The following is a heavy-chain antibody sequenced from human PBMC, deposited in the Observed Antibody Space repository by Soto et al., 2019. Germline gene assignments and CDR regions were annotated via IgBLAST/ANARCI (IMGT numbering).Heavy chain of an antibody. CDR2: INHSGST. D-gene: IGHD3-10*01. CDR3: ASALWFGGSPDAFDI. CDR1: GGSFSGYY. J-gene: IGHJ3*02. Sequence: ETLSLTCAVYGGSFSGYYWSWIRQPPGKGLEWIGEINHSGSTNYNPSLKSRVTISVDTSKNQFSLKLSSVTAADTAVYYCASALWFGGSPDAFDIWGQGTMVTVSS. V-gene: IGHV4-34*01.